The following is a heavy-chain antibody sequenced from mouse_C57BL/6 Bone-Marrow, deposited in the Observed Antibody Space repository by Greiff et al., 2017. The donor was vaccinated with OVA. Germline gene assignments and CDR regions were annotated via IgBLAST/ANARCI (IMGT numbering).Heavy chain of an antibody. CDR3: ALYYYGSSLDY. D-gene: IGHD1-1*01. CDR2: IYPGDGYT. V-gene: IGHV1-82*01. J-gene: IGHJ2*01. CDR1: GYAFSSSW. Sequence: VQLQQSGPELVKPGASVKISCKASGYAFSSSWMNWVKQRPGKGLEWIGRIYPGDGYTNYNGKFKGKATLTADKSSSTAYMQLSSLTSEDSAVYFCALYYYGSSLDYWGQGTTLTVSS.